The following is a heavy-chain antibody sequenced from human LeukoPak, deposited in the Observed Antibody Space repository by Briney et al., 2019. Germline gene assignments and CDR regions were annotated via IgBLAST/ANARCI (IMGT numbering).Heavy chain of an antibody. CDR1: GFTFSSYC. CDR2: IKQDGSEK. D-gene: IGHD6-13*01. CDR3: VRGAYSSSWLNFDY. Sequence: GGSLRLSCAASGFTFSSYCMSWVRQAPGKGLEWVANIKQDGSEKHYVDSVKGRFTISRDNAKNSLYLQMNSLRAEDTAVYYCVRGAYSSSWLNFDYWGQGTLVTDSS. J-gene: IGHJ4*02. V-gene: IGHV3-7*04.